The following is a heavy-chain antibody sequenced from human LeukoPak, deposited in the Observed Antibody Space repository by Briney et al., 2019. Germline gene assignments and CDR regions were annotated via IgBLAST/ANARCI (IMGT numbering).Heavy chain of an antibody. Sequence: SETLSLTCTVSGGSISSGGYYWSWIRQHPGKGLEWIGYIYYSGSTYYNPSLKSRVTISVDTSKNQFSLKLSSVTAADTAVYYCAIGRATGYVYYWGQGTLVTVSS. CDR2: IYYSGST. CDR3: AIGRATGYVYY. D-gene: IGHD3-9*01. J-gene: IGHJ4*02. V-gene: IGHV4-31*03. CDR1: GGSISSGGYY.